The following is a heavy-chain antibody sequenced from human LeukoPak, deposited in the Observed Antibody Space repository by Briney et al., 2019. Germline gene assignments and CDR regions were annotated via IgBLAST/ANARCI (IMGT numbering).Heavy chain of an antibody. D-gene: IGHD5-18*01. J-gene: IGHJ6*03. V-gene: IGHV6-1*01. Sequence: SQTLSLTCAISGDSVSGNSAAWNWIRQSPSRGPEWLGRTYYMSRWYYDYAVSVQSRITINADTSKNQFSLQLNSVTPDDTAVYYCARAVAMSSGYYCHYMDVWGKGTTVTVSS. CDR2: TYYMSRWYY. CDR1: GDSVSGNSAA. CDR3: ARAVAMSSGYYCHYMDV.